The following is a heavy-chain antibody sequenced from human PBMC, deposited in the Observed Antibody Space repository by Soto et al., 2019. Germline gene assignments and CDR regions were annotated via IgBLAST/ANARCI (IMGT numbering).Heavy chain of an antibody. CDR2: ISPYNGNT. V-gene: IGHV1-18*04. Sequence: SVKVSCKASGYTFTSYGTSWVRQAPGQGLEWMGWISPYNGNTKYAKTLQGRVTMTADTSTSTAYMELRSLRSDDTAVYYCARDYYDTSGYPEWGQGTMVPVSS. J-gene: IGHJ4*02. CDR1: GYTFTSYG. CDR3: ARDYYDTSGYPE. D-gene: IGHD3-22*01.